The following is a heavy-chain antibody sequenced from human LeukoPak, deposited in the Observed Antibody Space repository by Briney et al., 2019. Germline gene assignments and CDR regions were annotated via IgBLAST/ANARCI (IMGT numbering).Heavy chain of an antibody. V-gene: IGHV1-69*04. Sequence: GASVKVSCKASGGTFSSYAISWVRQAPGQGLEWMGRIIPILGIANYAQKFQGGVTITADKSTSTAYMELSSLRSEDTAVYYCARDSNSDYYDSSGYLQSDAFDIWGQGTMVTVSS. D-gene: IGHD3-22*01. CDR1: GGTFSSYA. J-gene: IGHJ3*02. CDR3: ARDSNSDYYDSSGYLQSDAFDI. CDR2: IIPILGIA.